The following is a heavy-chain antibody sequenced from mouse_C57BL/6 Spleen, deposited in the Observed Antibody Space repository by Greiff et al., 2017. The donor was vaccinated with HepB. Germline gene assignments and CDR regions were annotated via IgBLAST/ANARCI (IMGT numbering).Heavy chain of an antibody. D-gene: IGHD1-1*01. Sequence: EVKVVESGEGLVKPGGSLKLSCAASGFTFSSYAMSWVRQTPEKRLEWVAYISSGGDYIYYADTVKGRFTISRDNARNTLYLQMSSLKSEDTAMYYCTRGGGSPHWYFDVWGTGTTVTVSS. V-gene: IGHV5-9-1*02. CDR3: TRGGGSPHWYFDV. CDR1: GFTFSSYA. CDR2: ISSGGDYI. J-gene: IGHJ1*03.